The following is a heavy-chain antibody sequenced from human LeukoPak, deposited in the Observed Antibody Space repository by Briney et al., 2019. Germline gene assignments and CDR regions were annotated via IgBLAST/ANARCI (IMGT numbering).Heavy chain of an antibody. CDR1: GGTFSSYA. Sequence: SVKVSCKASGGTFSSYAISWVRQAPGQGLEWMGRVIPILGIANYAQKFQGRVTITADKSTSTAYMELSSLRSEDTAVYYCASAGITGYWGQGTLVTVSS. CDR2: VIPILGIA. CDR3: ASAGITGY. V-gene: IGHV1-69*04. J-gene: IGHJ4*02. D-gene: IGHD1-14*01.